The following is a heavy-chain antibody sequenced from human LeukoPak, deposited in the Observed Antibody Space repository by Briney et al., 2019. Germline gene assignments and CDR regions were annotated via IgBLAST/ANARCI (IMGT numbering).Heavy chain of an antibody. CDR1: GGSFSGYY. D-gene: IGHD2-2*01. CDR3: ARSSRYCSSTSCPRGDYYGMDV. J-gene: IGHJ6*04. Sequence: PSGTLSLTCAVYGGSFSGYYWSWIRQPPGKGLEWIGEINHSGSTNYNPSLKSRVTISVDTSKNQFSLKLSSVTAADTAVYYCARSSRYCSSTSCPRGDYYGMDVWGKGTTVTVSS. V-gene: IGHV4-34*01. CDR2: INHSGST.